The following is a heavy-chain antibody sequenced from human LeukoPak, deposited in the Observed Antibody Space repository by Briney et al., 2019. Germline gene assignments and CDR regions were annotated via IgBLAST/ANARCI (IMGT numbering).Heavy chain of an antibody. CDR3: ARARITMIVGIDY. D-gene: IGHD3-22*01. CDR1: GGTFSSYA. V-gene: IGHV1-2*02. Sequence: ASVKVSCKASGGTFSSYAISWVRQAPGQGLEWMGWINPNSGGTNYAQKFQGRVTMTRDTSISTAYMELSRLRSDDTAVYYCARARITMIVGIDYWGQGTLVTVSS. J-gene: IGHJ4*02. CDR2: INPNSGGT.